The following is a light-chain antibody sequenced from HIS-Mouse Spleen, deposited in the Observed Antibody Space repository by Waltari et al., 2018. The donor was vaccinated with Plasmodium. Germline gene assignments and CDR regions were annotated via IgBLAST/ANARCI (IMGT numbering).Light chain of an antibody. CDR1: SSDVVGYNY. J-gene: IGLJ1*01. Sequence: QSALTQPRSVSGSPGQSVTISCTGTSSDVVGYNYFSWYQQHPGKAPKLMIYDVSKRPSGVPDRFSGSKSGNTASLTISGLQAEDEADYYCCSYAGSYTYVFGTGTKVTVL. CDR2: DVS. CDR3: CSYAGSYTYV. V-gene: IGLV2-11*01.